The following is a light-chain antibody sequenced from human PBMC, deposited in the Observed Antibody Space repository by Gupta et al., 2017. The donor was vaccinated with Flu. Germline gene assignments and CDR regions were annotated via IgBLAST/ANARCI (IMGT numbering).Light chain of an antibody. V-gene: IGKV3-11*01. Sequence: TLSLSPGERATLSCRASQSVSSYLAWYQQKPGQAPRLLIYDASNRATGIPARFSGSGAGTDFTLTISSREPEDFAVYYCQQRSNGPPGVTFGGGTKVEIK. J-gene: IGKJ4*01. CDR1: QSVSSY. CDR3: QQRSNGPPGVT. CDR2: DAS.